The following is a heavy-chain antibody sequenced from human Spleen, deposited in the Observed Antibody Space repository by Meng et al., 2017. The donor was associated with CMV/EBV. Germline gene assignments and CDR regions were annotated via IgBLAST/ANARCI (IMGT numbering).Heavy chain of an antibody. V-gene: IGHV1-69*05. D-gene: IGHD3-22*01. CDR3: AIQSSGNYYDSSGYYSDY. J-gene: IGHJ4*02. CDR2: IIPIFGTA. CDR1: GGTFSSYA. Sequence: SVKVSCKASGGTFSSYAISWVRQAPGQGLEWMGGIIPIFGTANYAQKFQGRVTITTDESTSTAYMELSSLRSEDTAVYYCAIQSSGNYYDSSGYYSDYWGQGTLVTVSS.